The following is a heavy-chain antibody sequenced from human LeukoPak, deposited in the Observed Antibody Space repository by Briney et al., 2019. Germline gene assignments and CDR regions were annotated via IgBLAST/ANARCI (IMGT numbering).Heavy chain of an antibody. CDR1: GFTFSSYG. D-gene: IGHD1-14*01. Sequence: GGSLRLSCAASGFTFSSYGMHWVRRAPGKGLEWVAVIWYDGSNKYYADSVKGRFTISRDNSKNTLYLQMNSLRAEDTAVYYCARDLHRRVFDYWGQGTLVTVSS. CDR2: IWYDGSNK. CDR3: ARDLHRRVFDY. J-gene: IGHJ4*02. V-gene: IGHV3-33*01.